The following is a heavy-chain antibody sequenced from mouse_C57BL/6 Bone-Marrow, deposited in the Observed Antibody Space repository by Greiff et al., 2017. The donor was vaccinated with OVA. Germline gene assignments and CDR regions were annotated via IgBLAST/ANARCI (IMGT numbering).Heavy chain of an antibody. J-gene: IGHJ2*01. V-gene: IGHV2-6*01. CDR2: IWGVGST. D-gene: IGHD1-1*01. CDR3: ARDYYGIFDY. Sequence: VQGVESGPGLVAPSQSLSITCTVSGFSLTSYGVDWVRQSPGKGLGWLGVIWGVGSTNYNSALKSRLSISKDNSKSQVFLKMNSLQTDDTAMYYCARDYYGIFDYWGQGTTLTVSS. CDR1: GFSLTSYG.